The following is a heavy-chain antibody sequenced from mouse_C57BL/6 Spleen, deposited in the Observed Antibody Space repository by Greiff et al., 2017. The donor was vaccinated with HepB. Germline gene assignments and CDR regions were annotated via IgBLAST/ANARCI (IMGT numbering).Heavy chain of an antibody. CDR3: ARIRDDYAMDY. CDR2: ISDGGSYT. CDR1: GFTFSSYA. D-gene: IGHD3-3*01. Sequence: EVQRVESGGGLVKPGGSLKLSCAASGFTFSSYAMSWVRQTPEKRLEWVATISDGGSYTYYPDNVKGRFTISRDNAKNNLYLQMSHLKSEDTAMYYCARIRDDYAMDYWGQGTSVTVSS. V-gene: IGHV5-4*01. J-gene: IGHJ4*01.